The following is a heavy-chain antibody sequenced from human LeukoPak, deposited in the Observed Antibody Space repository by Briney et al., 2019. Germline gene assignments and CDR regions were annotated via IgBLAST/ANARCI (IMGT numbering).Heavy chain of an antibody. CDR3: TRGQDAFKTGY. D-gene: IGHD5-24*01. J-gene: IGHJ4*02. Sequence: SETLSLTCTVSGDSLTIGYYYWTWIRQHPGKGLEWIGYIHPSGSTYYNPSLKSRATMSLDTSQNQFSLKLTSVTAADTAIYYCTRGQDAFKTGYWGQGTLVTVSS. CDR2: IHPSGST. CDR1: GDSLTIGYYY. V-gene: IGHV4-31*03.